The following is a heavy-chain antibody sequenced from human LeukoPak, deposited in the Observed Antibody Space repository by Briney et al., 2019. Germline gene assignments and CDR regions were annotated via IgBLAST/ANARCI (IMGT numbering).Heavy chain of an antibody. CDR3: ARRVGAGFDY. CDR1: GGSFSGYY. Sequence: SETLSLTCAVYGGSFSGYYWSWIRQPPGKGLEWIGEINHSGSTNYNPSLKSRVTISVDTSKNQFSLKLSSVTAADTAVYYCARRVGAGFDYWGQGTLVTLSS. CDR2: INHSGST. V-gene: IGHV4-34*01. J-gene: IGHJ4*02. D-gene: IGHD1-26*01.